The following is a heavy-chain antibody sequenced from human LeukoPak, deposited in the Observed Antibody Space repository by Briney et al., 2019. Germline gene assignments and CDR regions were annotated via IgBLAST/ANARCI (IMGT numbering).Heavy chain of an antibody. CDR3: ARVNLEAIVVPPLRWFDP. D-gene: IGHD3-22*01. J-gene: IGHJ5*02. CDR2: IYYSGST. V-gene: IGHV4-30-4*01. CDR1: GGSISSGDYY. Sequence: SETLSLTCTVSGGSISSGDYYWSWIRQPPGKGLEWIGYIYYSGSTYYNPSLKSRVTISVDTSKNQFSLKLSSVTAADTAVYYCARVNLEAIVVPPLRWFDPWGQGTLVTVSS.